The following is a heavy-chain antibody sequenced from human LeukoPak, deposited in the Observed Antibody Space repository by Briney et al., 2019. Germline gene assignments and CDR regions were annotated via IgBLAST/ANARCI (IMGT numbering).Heavy chain of an antibody. Sequence: ASVKVSCKASGYTFTSFGISWVRQATGQGLEWMGWMNPNSGNTGYAQKFQGRVTMTRNTSISTAYMELSSLRSEDTAVYYCARTIFGVVIDYWGQGTLVTVSS. J-gene: IGHJ4*02. V-gene: IGHV1-8*02. CDR3: ARTIFGVVIDY. D-gene: IGHD3-3*01. CDR1: GYTFTSFG. CDR2: MNPNSGNT.